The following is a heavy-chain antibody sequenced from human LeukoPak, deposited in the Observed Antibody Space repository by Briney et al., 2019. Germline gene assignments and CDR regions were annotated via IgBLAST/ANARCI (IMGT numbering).Heavy chain of an antibody. Sequence: SVKVSCKASGGTFSSYAISWVRQAPGQGLEWMGRIIPIFGTANYAQKFQGRVTITTDESTSTAYMELSSLRSEDTAVYYCARDEYSYGLGDAFDIWGQGTTVTVSS. CDR3: ARDEYSYGLGDAFDI. D-gene: IGHD5-18*01. V-gene: IGHV1-69*05. J-gene: IGHJ3*02. CDR2: IIPIFGTA. CDR1: GGTFSSYA.